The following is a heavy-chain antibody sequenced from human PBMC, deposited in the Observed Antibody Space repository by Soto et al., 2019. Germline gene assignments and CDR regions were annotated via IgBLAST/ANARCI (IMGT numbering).Heavy chain of an antibody. D-gene: IGHD1-26*01. CDR1: GFTFNFFA. J-gene: IGHJ3*02. CDR2: VSKDGSNT. V-gene: IGHV3-30-3*01. CDR3: ARDIWWEPGVDAFHI. Sequence: QAQLVESGGGVVQPGRSLRLSCAASGFTFNFFAMHWVRQAPGKGLEWVAAVSKDGSNTYYADSVKGRFTISRDNPKNTLYLQMNSLRVEDTAVYYCARDIWWEPGVDAFHIWGQGTMVTVSP.